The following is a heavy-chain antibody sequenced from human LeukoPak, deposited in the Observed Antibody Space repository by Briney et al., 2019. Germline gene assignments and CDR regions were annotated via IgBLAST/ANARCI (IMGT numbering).Heavy chain of an antibody. V-gene: IGHV4-30-4*08. J-gene: IGHJ6*03. CDR3: ARELRYYYMDV. CDR1: GGSISSGDYY. CDR2: IYYSGST. Sequence: SETLSLTCTVSGGSISSGDYYWSWIRQPPGKGLEWIGYIYYSGSTYYNPSLKSRVTISVDTSKSQFSLKLSSVTAADTAVYYCARELRYYYMDVRGKGTTVTVSS.